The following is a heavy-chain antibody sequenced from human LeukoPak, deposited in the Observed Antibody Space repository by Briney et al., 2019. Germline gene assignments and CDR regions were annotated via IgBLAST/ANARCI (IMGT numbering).Heavy chain of an antibody. J-gene: IGHJ4*02. CDR2: ISSSSSYT. V-gene: IGHV3-11*06. Sequence: GGSLRLSCAASGFTFSDYYVSWIRQAPGKGLEWVSYISSSSSYTNYADSVKGRFTISRDNAKNSLYLQMNSLRAEDTAVYYCARDLWADSSGYPVDYWGQGTLVTVSS. CDR1: GFTFSDYY. CDR3: ARDLWADSSGYPVDY. D-gene: IGHD3-22*01.